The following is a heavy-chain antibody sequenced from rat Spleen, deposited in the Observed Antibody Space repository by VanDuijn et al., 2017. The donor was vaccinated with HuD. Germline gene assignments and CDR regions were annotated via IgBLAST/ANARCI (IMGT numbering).Heavy chain of an antibody. CDR2: ISTGGNT. CDR1: GFSLTGNG. CDR3: IRESLPGYNSHWFVY. V-gene: IGHV2S12*01. Sequence: QVQVKESGPGLVQPSQNLSLTCTVSGFSLTGNGVSWVRQPPGKGLEWIAAISTGGNTYYNSALRSRLSISRETSKSQVSLNVNSLQTEDTATYFCIRESLPGYNSHWFVYWGQGTLVTVSS. J-gene: IGHJ3*01. D-gene: IGHD1-4*01.